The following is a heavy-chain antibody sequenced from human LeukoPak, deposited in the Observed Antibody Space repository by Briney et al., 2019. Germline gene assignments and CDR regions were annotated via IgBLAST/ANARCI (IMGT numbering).Heavy chain of an antibody. CDR1: EFTFSSYW. D-gene: IGHD2-15*01. Sequence: GGSLRLSCVASEFTFSSYWMTWVRQAPGKGLEWVANIKEDGSEKHYVDSVRGRFTISRDNAKNSLYLQMNSLRAEDTAVYYCARDRVSCSGGSCFNFDYWGQGTLVTVSS. J-gene: IGHJ4*02. CDR2: IKEDGSEK. CDR3: ARDRVSCSGGSCFNFDY. V-gene: IGHV3-7*01.